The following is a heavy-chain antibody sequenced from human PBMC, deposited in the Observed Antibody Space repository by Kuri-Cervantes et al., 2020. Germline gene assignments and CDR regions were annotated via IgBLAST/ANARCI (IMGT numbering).Heavy chain of an antibody. CDR2: IKQDGSEK. D-gene: IGHD3-3*01. Sequence: ETLSLTCAASGFTFSSYAMSWVRQAPGKGLEWVANIKQDGSEKYSVDSVKGRFTISRDNAKNSLYLQMNSLRVEDTAVYYCARESDTTDFWSGYNLWGQGTLVTVSS. V-gene: IGHV3-7*01. J-gene: IGHJ4*02. CDR3: ARESDTTDFWSGYNL. CDR1: GFTFSSYA.